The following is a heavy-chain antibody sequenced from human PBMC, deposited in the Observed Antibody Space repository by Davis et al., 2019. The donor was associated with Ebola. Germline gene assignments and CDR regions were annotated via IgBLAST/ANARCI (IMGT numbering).Heavy chain of an antibody. CDR2: IDPNNGNK. V-gene: IGHV1-2*02. CDR3: ATRNHFYFDY. D-gene: IGHD1-14*01. J-gene: IGHJ4*02. CDR1: GYNFIDTW. Sequence: ASVTVSCKASGYNFIDTWMHWVRQAPGQGFEWMGCIDPNNGNKYYAQKFRGRVTMTSDTSISTLYMELSALTSDDTAFYYCATRNHFYFDYWGQGTLVTVSS.